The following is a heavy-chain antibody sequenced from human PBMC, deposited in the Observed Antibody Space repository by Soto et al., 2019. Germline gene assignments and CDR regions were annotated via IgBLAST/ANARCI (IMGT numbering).Heavy chain of an antibody. CDR3: ARLRRVRGVTTSSYYYYYYMDV. CDR2: INHSGST. Sequence: SETLSLTCAVYGGSFSGYYWSWIRQPPGKGLEWIGEINHSGSTNYNPSLKSRVTISVDTSKNQFSLKLSAVTAADTAVYYCARLRRVRGVTTSSYYYYYYMDVWGKGTTVTVSS. D-gene: IGHD3-10*01. V-gene: IGHV4-34*01. J-gene: IGHJ6*03. CDR1: GGSFSGYY.